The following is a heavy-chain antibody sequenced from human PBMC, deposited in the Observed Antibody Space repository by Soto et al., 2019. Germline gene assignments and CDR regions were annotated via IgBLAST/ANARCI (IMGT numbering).Heavy chain of an antibody. Sequence: QVQLVQSGAEVKKPGSSVKVSCKASGGTFSSYAISWVRQAPGQGLEWMGGIIPIFGTANYAQKFQGRVTLTADKSTSTAYMELSSLRSEDTAVYYCARGPIVVVPAATYYGMDVWGQGTTVTVSS. CDR1: GGTFSSYA. D-gene: IGHD2-2*01. J-gene: IGHJ6*02. CDR2: IIPIFGTA. V-gene: IGHV1-69*06. CDR3: ARGPIVVVPAATYYGMDV.